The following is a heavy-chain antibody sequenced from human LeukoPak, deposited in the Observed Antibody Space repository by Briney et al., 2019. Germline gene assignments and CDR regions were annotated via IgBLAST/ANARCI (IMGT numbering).Heavy chain of an antibody. D-gene: IGHD4-17*01. CDR1: GYSISSGYY. J-gene: IGHJ4*02. CDR3: ASLGPDYGTNYFDY. Sequence: PSETLSLTCTVSGYSISSGYYWGWIRQPPGKGLEWIGSIYHSGSTYYNPSLKSRVTISVDTSKNQFSLKLSSVTAADTAEYYCASLGPDYGTNYFDYWGQGTLVTVSS. V-gene: IGHV4-38-2*02. CDR2: IYHSGST.